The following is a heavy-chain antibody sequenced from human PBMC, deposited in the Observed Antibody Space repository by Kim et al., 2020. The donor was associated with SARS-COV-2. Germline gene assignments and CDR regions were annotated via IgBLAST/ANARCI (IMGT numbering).Heavy chain of an antibody. CDR2: INSRSSGVAT. CDR1: GFSFGDAS. J-gene: IGHJ4*01. V-gene: IGHV3-15*01. CDR3: ITARDYNFDCYPDY. Sequence: GGSLRLSCAASGFSFGDASMSWIRQAPGKGLEWVCRINSRSSGVATDYSVRVKGRCIGSGDDSSELLLMQRNSVKNADSYLCSCITARDYNFDCYPDY. D-gene: IGHD2-21*01.